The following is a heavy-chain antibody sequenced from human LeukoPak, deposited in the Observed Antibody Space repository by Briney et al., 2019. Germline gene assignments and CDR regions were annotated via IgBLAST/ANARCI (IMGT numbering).Heavy chain of an antibody. D-gene: IGHD6-19*01. CDR2: IYYSGST. CDR3: AGRIAVAGPAFDY. V-gene: IGHV4-39*01. J-gene: IGHJ4*02. Sequence: SETLSLTCTVSGGSISSSSYYWGWIRQPPGKGLEWIGSIYYSGSTYYNPSLKSRVTISVDTSKNQFSLKLSSVTAADTAVYYCAGRIAVAGPAFDYWGQGTLVTVSS. CDR1: GGSISSSSYY.